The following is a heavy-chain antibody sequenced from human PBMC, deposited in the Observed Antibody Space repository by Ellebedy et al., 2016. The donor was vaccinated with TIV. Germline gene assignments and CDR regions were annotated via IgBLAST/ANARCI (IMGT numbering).Heavy chain of an antibody. J-gene: IGHJ4*02. CDR3: ARDQGFGTFDY. CDR2: ISGSGGST. Sequence: GGSLRLXXAASGFTFSSYAMSWVRQAPGKGLEWVSAISGSGGSTYYADSVKGRFTISRENAKNSLYLQMNSLRAGDTAVYYCARDQGFGTFDYWGQGTLVTVSS. D-gene: IGHD3-10*01. V-gene: IGHV3-23*01. CDR1: GFTFSSYA.